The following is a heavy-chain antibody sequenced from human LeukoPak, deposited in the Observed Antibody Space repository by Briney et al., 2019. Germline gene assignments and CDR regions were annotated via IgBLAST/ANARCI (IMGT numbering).Heavy chain of an antibody. CDR3: ARLPTLRRIAAAGGHYYYMDV. CDR2: IYYSGST. CDR1: GGSISSYY. D-gene: IGHD6-13*01. Sequence: PSETLSLTCTVSGGSISSYYWSWIRQPPGKGLEWIGYIYYSGSTNYNPSLKSRVTISVDTSKNQFSLKLSSVTAADTAVYYCARLPTLRRIAAAGGHYYYMDVWGKGTTVTVSS. J-gene: IGHJ6*03. V-gene: IGHV4-59*12.